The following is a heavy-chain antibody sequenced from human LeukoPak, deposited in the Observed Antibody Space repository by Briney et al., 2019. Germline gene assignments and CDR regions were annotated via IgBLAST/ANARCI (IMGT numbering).Heavy chain of an antibody. J-gene: IGHJ4*02. V-gene: IGHV3-23*01. Sequence: GGSLRLSCATSGFSFSSYAMSWVRQAPGKGLEWVSAMSSSDDGRYYAASVRGRFTISRDTSRSTLYLQMSSLRAEDAAVYYCAKAPVTSCRGAFCYPFDYWGQGTLVTVSS. D-gene: IGHD2-15*01. CDR3: AKAPVTSCRGAFCYPFDY. CDR2: MSSSDDGR. CDR1: GFSFSSYA.